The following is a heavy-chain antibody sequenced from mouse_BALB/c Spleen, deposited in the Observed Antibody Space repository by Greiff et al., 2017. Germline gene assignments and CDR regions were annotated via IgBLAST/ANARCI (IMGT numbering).Heavy chain of an antibody. CDR2: ISYSGST. D-gene: IGHD1-1*01. CDR3: ATTGGAWFAY. CDR1: GYSITSDYA. Sequence: EVQLQQSGPGLVKPSQSLSLTCTVTGYSITSDYAWNWIRQFPGNKLEWMGYISYSGSTSYNPSLKSRISITRDTSKNQFFLQLNSVTTEDTATYYCATTGGAWFAYWGQGTLVTVSA. J-gene: IGHJ3*01. V-gene: IGHV3-2*02.